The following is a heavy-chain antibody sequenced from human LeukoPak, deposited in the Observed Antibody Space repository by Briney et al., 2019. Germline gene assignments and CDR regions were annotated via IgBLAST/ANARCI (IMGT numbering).Heavy chain of an antibody. CDR3: ATSSTVTTV. CDR1: GFTFSSYG. J-gene: IGHJ4*02. Sequence: GGSLRLSCAASGFTFSSYGMHWVRQPPGKGLEWVAVISYDGSNKYYADSVKGRFTISRDNSKNTLYLQMNSLRAEDTAVYYCATSSTVTTVWGQGTLVTVSS. D-gene: IGHD4-17*01. V-gene: IGHV3-30*03. CDR2: ISYDGSNK.